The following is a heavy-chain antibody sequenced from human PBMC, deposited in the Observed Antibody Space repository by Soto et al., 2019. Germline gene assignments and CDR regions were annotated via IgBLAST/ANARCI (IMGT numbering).Heavy chain of an antibody. Sequence: SETLSLTCTVSGGSISSGGYYWSWIRQHPGKGLEWIGYIYYSGSTYYNPSLKSRVTISVDTSKNQFSLKLSSVTAADTAVYYCARGDRVVAAGYGMDVWGQGTTVTVSS. CDR2: IYYSGST. CDR1: GGSISSGGYY. J-gene: IGHJ6*02. CDR3: ARGDRVVAAGYGMDV. V-gene: IGHV4-31*03. D-gene: IGHD2-15*01.